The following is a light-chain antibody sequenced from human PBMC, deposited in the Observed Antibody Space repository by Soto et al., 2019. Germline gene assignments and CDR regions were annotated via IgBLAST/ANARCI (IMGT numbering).Light chain of an antibody. V-gene: IGLV6-57*03. CDR2: EYN. CDR1: SGSIASNY. CDR3: QSSDSSNHWV. J-gene: IGLJ3*02. Sequence: NFMLTQPHSVSESPGKPVTISCTRSSGSIASNYVQWYQQRPGSAPTTVIYEYNQRPSGVPDRCSGSIDSSSNSASLTISRLKTEDEADYYCQSSDSSNHWVFGGGTKLTVL.